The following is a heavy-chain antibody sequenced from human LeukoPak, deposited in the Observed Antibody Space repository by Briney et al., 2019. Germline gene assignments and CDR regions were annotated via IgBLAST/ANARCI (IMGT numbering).Heavy chain of an antibody. J-gene: IGHJ6*02. CDR2: ISGSGGST. V-gene: IGHV3-23*01. Sequence: GGSLRLSCAASGFTFSSYAMSWVRQAPGKGLEWVSAISGSGGSTYYADSVKGRFTISRDNSKNTLYLQMNSLRAEDTAVYYCAKGQAHYGSGSYYRTYCYYGMDVWGQGTTVTVSS. CDR1: GFTFSSYA. CDR3: AKGQAHYGSGSYYRTYCYYGMDV. D-gene: IGHD3-10*01.